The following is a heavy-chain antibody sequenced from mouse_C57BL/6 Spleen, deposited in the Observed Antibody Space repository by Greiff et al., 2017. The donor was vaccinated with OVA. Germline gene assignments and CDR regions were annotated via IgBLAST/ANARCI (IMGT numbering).Heavy chain of an antibody. D-gene: IGHD1-1*01. CDR3: ARSLDYYGSSSDYYAMDY. V-gene: IGHV1-72*01. J-gene: IGHJ4*01. Sequence: QVQLKQPGAELVKPGASVKLSCKASGYTFTSYWMHWVKQRPGRGLEWIGRIDPNSGGTKYNEKFKSKATLTVDKPSSTAYMQLSSLTSEDSAVYYCARSLDYYGSSSDYYAMDYWGQGTSVTVSS. CDR2: IDPNSGGT. CDR1: GYTFTSYW.